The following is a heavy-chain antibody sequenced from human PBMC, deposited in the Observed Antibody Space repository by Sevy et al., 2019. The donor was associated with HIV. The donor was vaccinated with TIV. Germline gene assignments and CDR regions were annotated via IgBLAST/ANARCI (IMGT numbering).Heavy chain of an antibody. J-gene: IGHJ5*02. CDR3: AKDRTPYSSSSIAWFDP. D-gene: IGHD6-6*01. V-gene: IGHV3-30*18. CDR1: YFTFSAYA. CDR2: ISYDGSNK. Sequence: GGSLRLSCAASYFTFSAYAMSWVRQAPGKGLEWVAVISYDGSNKYYADSVKGRFTISRDNSKNTLYLQMNSLRAEDTAVYYCAKDRTPYSSSSIAWFDPWGQGTLVTVSS.